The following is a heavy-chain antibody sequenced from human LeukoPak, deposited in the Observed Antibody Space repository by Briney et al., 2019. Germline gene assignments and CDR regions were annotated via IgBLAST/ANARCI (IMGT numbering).Heavy chain of an antibody. CDR1: GFTFSRYS. D-gene: IGHD4-17*01. Sequence: GGSLRLSCAASGFTFSRYSMNWVRQAPGKGLEWVSSISISSNYKYYPDSLKGRFTISRDNAKNSLYLQMNSLRAEDTAVYYCAKGQRFYGEYYFDYWGPGTLVTVSS. CDR3: AKGQRFYGEYYFDY. J-gene: IGHJ4*02. CDR2: ISISSNYK. V-gene: IGHV3-21*04.